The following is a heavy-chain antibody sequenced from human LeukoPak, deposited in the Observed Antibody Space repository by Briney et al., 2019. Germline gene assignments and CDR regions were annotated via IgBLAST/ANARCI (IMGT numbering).Heavy chain of an antibody. D-gene: IGHD2-2*01. J-gene: IGHJ4*02. V-gene: IGHV1-2*02. Sequence: ASVKVSCKASGYTFTGYHVHWVRQAPGQGLEWMGWINPNSGGTNYAQKFQGRVTMTRDTSISTAYMELSRLRSDDTAVYYCASLDIHPMQGMGGDYWGQGTLVTVSS. CDR2: INPNSGGT. CDR3: ASLDIHPMQGMGGDY. CDR1: GYTFTGYH.